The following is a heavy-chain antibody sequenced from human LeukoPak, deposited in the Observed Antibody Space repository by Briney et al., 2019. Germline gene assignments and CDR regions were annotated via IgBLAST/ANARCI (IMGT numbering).Heavy chain of an antibody. CDR1: GFPFTSYW. Sequence: GGSLSLSCAASGFPFTSYWMIWVRQAPGKGLEWVSAISGSGGSTYYADSVKGRFTISRDNSKNTLYLQMNSLRAEDTAVYYCAKGLIAAAYFDYWGQGTLVTVSS. D-gene: IGHD6-13*01. CDR3: AKGLIAAAYFDY. V-gene: IGHV3-23*01. CDR2: ISGSGGST. J-gene: IGHJ4*02.